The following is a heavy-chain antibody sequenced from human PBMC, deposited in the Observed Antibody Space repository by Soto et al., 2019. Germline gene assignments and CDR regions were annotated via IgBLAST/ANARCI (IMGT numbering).Heavy chain of an antibody. J-gene: IGHJ6*02. CDR1: GFTFSSYG. CDR3: ARDPADTAMAAPLYYYYGMDV. Sequence: GGSLRLSCAASGFTFSSYGMHWVRQAPGKGLEWVAVIWYDGSNKYYADSVKGRFTISRDNSKNTLYLQMNSLGAEDTAGYYCARDPADTAMAAPLYYYYGMDVWGQGTTVTVSS. D-gene: IGHD5-18*01. V-gene: IGHV3-33*01. CDR2: IWYDGSNK.